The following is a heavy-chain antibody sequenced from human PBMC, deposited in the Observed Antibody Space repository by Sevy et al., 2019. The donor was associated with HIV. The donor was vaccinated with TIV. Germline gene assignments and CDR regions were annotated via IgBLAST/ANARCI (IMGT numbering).Heavy chain of an antibody. V-gene: IGHV4-34*01. CDR2: INHSGST. CDR3: ARVQWHGGPSVTEHY. Sequence: SETLSLTCAVYGGSFSGYYWSWIRQPPGKGLEWIGEINHSGSTNYNPSLKSRVTISVDTSKNQFSLKLTSVTAADTAVYYCARVQWHGGPSVTEHYWGQGTLVTVSS. J-gene: IGHJ4*02. D-gene: IGHD2-8*01. CDR1: GGSFSGYY.